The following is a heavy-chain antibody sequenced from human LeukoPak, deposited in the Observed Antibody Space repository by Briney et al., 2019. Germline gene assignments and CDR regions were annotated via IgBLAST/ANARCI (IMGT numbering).Heavy chain of an antibody. CDR3: ASLRGSPDSMAHYMDV. CDR2: IYYSGST. Sequence: SETLSLTCTVSGGSISSSSYYWGWIRQPPGKGLEWIGSIYYSGSTYYNPSLKRRVTISVDTSKNQFSLKLSSVTAADTAVYYCASLRGSPDSMAHYMDVWGKGTTVTVSS. J-gene: IGHJ6*03. CDR1: GGSISSSSYY. V-gene: IGHV4-39*01. D-gene: IGHD3-22*01.